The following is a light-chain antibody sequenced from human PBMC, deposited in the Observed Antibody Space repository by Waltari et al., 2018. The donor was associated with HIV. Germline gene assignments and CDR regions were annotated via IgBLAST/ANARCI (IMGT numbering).Light chain of an antibody. CDR2: SDN. V-gene: IGLV1-44*01. J-gene: IGLJ2*01. CDR3: AAWDDSLNGVV. Sequence: QSVLTQPPSASGTPGQRVTISCSGSSSNIGSNTVNWYHQLPGTAPKLLIYSDNQRPSGVPDRFSGSKYGTSASLAISGLQSDDEADYYCAAWDDSLNGVVFGGGTKLTVL. CDR1: SSNIGSNT.